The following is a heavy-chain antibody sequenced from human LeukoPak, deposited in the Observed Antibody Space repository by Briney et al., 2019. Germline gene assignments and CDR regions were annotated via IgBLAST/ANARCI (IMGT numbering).Heavy chain of an antibody. D-gene: IGHD3-10*01. CDR3: ARDAYYYGHPVNWFDP. CDR1: GGSISSYY. Sequence: SETLPLTCTVSGGSISSYYWSWIRQPAGKGLEWIGRIYTSGSTNYNPSLKSRVTMSVDTSKNQFSLKLSSVTAADTAVYYCARDAYYYGHPVNWFDPWGQGTLVTVSS. V-gene: IGHV4-4*07. J-gene: IGHJ5*02. CDR2: IYTSGST.